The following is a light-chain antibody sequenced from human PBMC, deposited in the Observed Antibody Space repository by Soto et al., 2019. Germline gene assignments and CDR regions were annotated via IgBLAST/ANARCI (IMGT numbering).Light chain of an antibody. CDR3: QQYGSSGT. CDR2: GAS. CDR1: QSVSSN. Sequence: TQSPSTLSVSPGERATLSFRVSQSVSSNLAWYQQKPGQAPRLLIYGASNRATGIPDRFSGSGSGTDFTLTISSLEPEDFAVYYCQQYGSSGTFGQGTKVDIK. V-gene: IGKV3-20*01. J-gene: IGKJ1*01.